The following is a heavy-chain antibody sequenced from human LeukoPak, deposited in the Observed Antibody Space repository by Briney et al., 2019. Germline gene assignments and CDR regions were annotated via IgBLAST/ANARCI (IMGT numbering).Heavy chain of an antibody. CDR2: ISWDGGST. J-gene: IGHJ4*02. CDR1: GFTFDDYT. Sequence: PGGSLRLSCAASGFTFDDYTMHWVRQAPGKGLEWVSLISWDGGSTYYADSVRGRFTISRDNSKNSLYLQMNSLRTEDTALYYCAKGGSWSYYFDYWGQGTLVTVSS. CDR3: AKGGSWSYYFDY. D-gene: IGHD6-13*01. V-gene: IGHV3-43*01.